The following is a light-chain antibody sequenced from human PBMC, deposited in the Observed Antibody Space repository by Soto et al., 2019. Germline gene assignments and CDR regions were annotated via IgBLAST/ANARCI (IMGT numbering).Light chain of an antibody. CDR3: ASWDDNLNGPLL. J-gene: IGLJ2*01. Sequence: QSVLTQPPSASGTPGQGSTIFFPGATPTTGRNSVSWYQQVPGTAPKLIIFNNNERPSGIPGRFSGSKSGASASLAIVGLQSEDEADYFCASWDDNLNGPLLFGGGTKLTVL. CDR2: NNN. CDR1: TPTTGRNS. V-gene: IGLV1-44*01.